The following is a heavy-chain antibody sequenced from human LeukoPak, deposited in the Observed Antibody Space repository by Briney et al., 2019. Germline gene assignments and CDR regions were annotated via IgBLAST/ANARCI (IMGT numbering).Heavy chain of an antibody. J-gene: IGHJ4*02. V-gene: IGHV4-59*08. D-gene: IGHD3-22*01. Sequence: SETLSLTCTVPGGSISSYYWSWIRQPPGKGLEWIGYIYYSGSTNYNPSLKSRATISVDTSKNQFPLKLSSVTAADTAVYYCARRSSRGYDSSGYYSSDYFDYWGQGTLVTVSS. CDR3: ARRSSRGYDSSGYYSSDYFDY. CDR1: GGSISSYY. CDR2: IYYSGST.